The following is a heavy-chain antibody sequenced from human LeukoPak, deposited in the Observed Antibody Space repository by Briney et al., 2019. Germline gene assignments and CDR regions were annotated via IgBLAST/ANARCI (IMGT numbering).Heavy chain of an antibody. V-gene: IGHV4-31*03. Sequence: SETLSLTCTVSGGSISSGGYYWSWIRQYPGKGLEWIGYIYYSGSTYYNPSLKSRVTISVDTSKNQFSLRLSSVTAADTAIYYCARTTTSDAFDIWGQGTMVTVSS. CDR2: IYYSGST. J-gene: IGHJ3*02. D-gene: IGHD1-1*01. CDR1: GGSISSGGYY. CDR3: ARTTTSDAFDI.